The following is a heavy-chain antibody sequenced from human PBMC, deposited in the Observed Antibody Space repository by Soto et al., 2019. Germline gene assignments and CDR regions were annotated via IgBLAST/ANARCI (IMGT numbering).Heavy chain of an antibody. CDR2: IYNTGST. V-gene: IGHV4-61*03. CDR1: GVSINSDNYY. Sequence: SETLSLTCTVSGVSINSDNYYWSWIRQPPGKGLEWIGHIYNTGSTTYNPSLKSRVTISLDMSRNYFSLSLNSVTAADTAVFYCARESSNSPEAFDFWGRGTLVTVSS. CDR3: ARESSNSPEAFDF. D-gene: IGHD6-6*01. J-gene: IGHJ4*02.